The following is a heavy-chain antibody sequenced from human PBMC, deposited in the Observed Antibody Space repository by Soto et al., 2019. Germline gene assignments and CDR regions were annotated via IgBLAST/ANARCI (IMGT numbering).Heavy chain of an antibody. CDR1: GYYFSAYW. Sequence: GESLKISCKGSGYYFSAYWIVWVRQMPGKGPEWMXIXYXXXSXTXXXPXXXXQVTISVDKSVNTAYLQWKSLKASDTAVYYCARPNGRQYGDAFDVWGQGTMVTVSS. CDR2: XYXXXSXT. CDR3: ARPNGRQYGDAFDV. J-gene: IGHJ3*01. V-gene: IGHV5-51*01. D-gene: IGHD4-17*01.